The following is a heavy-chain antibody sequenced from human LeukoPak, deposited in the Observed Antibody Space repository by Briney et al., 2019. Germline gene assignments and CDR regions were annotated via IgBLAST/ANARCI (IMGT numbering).Heavy chain of an antibody. Sequence: GGSLRLSCAASGFTFSNHWMNWVRQAPGKGLVWVSRINTDGSSTTYADSVKGRFTISRDNSKNTLYLQMNSLRVEDTAVYYCARGSGTYHLTAFDYWGQGSLVTVSS. CDR3: ARGSGTYHLTAFDY. D-gene: IGHD1-26*01. J-gene: IGHJ4*02. V-gene: IGHV3-74*01. CDR1: GFTFSNHW. CDR2: INTDGSST.